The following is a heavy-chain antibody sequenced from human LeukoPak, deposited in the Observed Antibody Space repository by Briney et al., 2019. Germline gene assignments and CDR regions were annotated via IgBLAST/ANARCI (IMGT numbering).Heavy chain of an antibody. CDR1: GFTSSSYW. D-gene: IGHD6-13*01. CDR2: INSDGSST. J-gene: IGHJ4*02. V-gene: IGHV3-74*01. Sequence: GRSLRLSCAASGFTSSSYWMHWVRQVPGKGLVWVPRINSDGSSTTYADSVKGRFTISRDNAKNTLYLQMNSLRAEDTAVYYCARFSTRGSSWFFDYWGQGTLVTVSS. CDR3: ARFSTRGSSWFFDY.